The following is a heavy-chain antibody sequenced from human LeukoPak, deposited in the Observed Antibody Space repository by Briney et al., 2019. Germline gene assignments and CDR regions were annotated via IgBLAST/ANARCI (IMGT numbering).Heavy chain of an antibody. CDR3: ARAAPGHIVVVTASVAGWFDP. Sequence: PSQTLSLTCTVSGGSISSGGHYWSWIRQHPGKGLEWIGYIYYSGSTYYNPSLKSRVTISVDTSKNQFSLKLSSVTAADTAVYYCARAAPGHIVVVTASVAGWFDPWGQGTLVTVSS. CDR2: IYYSGST. J-gene: IGHJ5*02. CDR1: GGSISSGGHY. D-gene: IGHD2-21*02. V-gene: IGHV4-31*03.